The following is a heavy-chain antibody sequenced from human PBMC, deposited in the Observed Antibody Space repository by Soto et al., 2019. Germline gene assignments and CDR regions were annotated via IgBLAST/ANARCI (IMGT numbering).Heavy chain of an antibody. CDR2: ISGSGGSA. D-gene: IGHD1-1*01. CDR3: AQSLDNWHDGGYFDY. J-gene: IGHJ4*02. Sequence: EVQLLESGGGLVQPGGSLRVSCAASGFTFSSYAMSWVRQAPGKGLEWVSTISGSGGSAYYPDSVKGRFNISRDNSKNTLSLQMNSLSAEDTAIYYCAQSLDNWHDGGYFDYWGQGTLVTVSS. CDR1: GFTFSSYA. V-gene: IGHV3-23*01.